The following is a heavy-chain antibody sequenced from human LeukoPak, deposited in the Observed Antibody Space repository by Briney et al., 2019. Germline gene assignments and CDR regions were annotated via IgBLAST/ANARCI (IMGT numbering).Heavy chain of an antibody. CDR2: ISGSGSST. V-gene: IGHV3-23*01. CDR3: AKEGRVGASVYFQH. Sequence: GGPLRLSCAASGFTFSSYAMSWVRQAPGKGLEWVSGISGSGSSTYADSVRGRFTISRDNSKNTLYLQMNSLRAEDTAVYYCAKEGRVGASVYFQHWGQGTLATISS. J-gene: IGHJ1*01. D-gene: IGHD1-26*01. CDR1: GFTFSSYA.